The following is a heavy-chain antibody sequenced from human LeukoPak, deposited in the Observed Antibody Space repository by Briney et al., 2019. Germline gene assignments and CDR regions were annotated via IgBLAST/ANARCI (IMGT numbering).Heavy chain of an antibody. CDR2: ISGSGGST. CDR3: TKGEGMSPKYYYDSSGYYYYFDY. CDR1: GFTFSSYA. D-gene: IGHD3-22*01. V-gene: IGHV3-23*01. J-gene: IGHJ4*02. Sequence: QPGGSLRPSCAASGFTFSSYAMSWVRQAPGKGLEWVSAISGSGGSTYYADSVKGRFTISRDNSKNTLYLQMNSLRAEDTAVYYCTKGEGMSPKYYYDSSGYYYYFDYWGQGTLVTVSS.